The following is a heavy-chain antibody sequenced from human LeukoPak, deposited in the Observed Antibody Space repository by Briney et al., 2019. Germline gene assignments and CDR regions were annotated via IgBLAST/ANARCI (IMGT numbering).Heavy chain of an antibody. D-gene: IGHD5-18*01. J-gene: IGHJ4*02. CDR2: ICYSGST. Sequence: PSETLSLTCTVSGGSISSYYWSWIRQPPGKGLEWIGYICYSGSTNYNPSLKSRVTISVDTSKNQFSLKLSSVTAADTAVYYCARLSDTAMGSFDYWGQGTLVTVSS. CDR1: GGSISSYY. V-gene: IGHV4-59*08. CDR3: ARLSDTAMGSFDY.